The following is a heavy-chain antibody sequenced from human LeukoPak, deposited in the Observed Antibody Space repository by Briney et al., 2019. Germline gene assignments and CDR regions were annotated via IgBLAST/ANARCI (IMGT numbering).Heavy chain of an antibody. CDR3: SKGGGVQFDP. D-gene: IGHD2-8*01. Sequence: GASVKVSCKASGYTFIDYYVNWVRQAPGQGLEWMGWINPNSGGTNYAQKFQGKVTMTRDTSISTVYMELTSLTSDDTHVHYLSKGGGVQFDPWGQGTLVTVSS. CDR1: GYTFIDYY. V-gene: IGHV1-2*02. J-gene: IGHJ5*02. CDR2: INPNSGGT.